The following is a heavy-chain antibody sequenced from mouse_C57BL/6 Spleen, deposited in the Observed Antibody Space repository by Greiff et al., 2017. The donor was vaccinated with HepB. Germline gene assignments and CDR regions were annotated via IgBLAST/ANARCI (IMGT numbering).Heavy chain of an antibody. V-gene: IGHV1-53*01. Sequence: QVQLQQPGTELVKPGASVKLSCKASGYTFTSYWMHWVKQRPGQGLEWIGNINPSNGGTNYNEKFKSKATLTVDKSSSTAYMQLSSLTSEDSAVYYCARSYYGSSYSYWYFDVWGTGTTVTVSS. CDR1: GYTFTSYW. CDR2: INPSNGGT. D-gene: IGHD1-1*01. CDR3: ARSYYGSSYSYWYFDV. J-gene: IGHJ1*03.